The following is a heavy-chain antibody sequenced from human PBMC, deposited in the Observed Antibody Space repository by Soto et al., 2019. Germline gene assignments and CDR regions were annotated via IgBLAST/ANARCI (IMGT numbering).Heavy chain of an antibody. CDR2: MSHSGAT. D-gene: IGHD1-1*01. CDR3: ARVERGTATTVVDAFDI. V-gene: IGHV4-34*01. J-gene: IGHJ3*02. CDR1: GGSVSGANYY. Sequence: QVQLQQWGAGLLKPSETLSLTCAVYGGSVSGANYYWSWIRQPPGKGLEWIGEMSHSGATHFTPSLKSRITISVDVSTSLFSFKKSSVTAAYTDIYYCARVERGTATTVVDAFDIWGPGTMVTVSS.